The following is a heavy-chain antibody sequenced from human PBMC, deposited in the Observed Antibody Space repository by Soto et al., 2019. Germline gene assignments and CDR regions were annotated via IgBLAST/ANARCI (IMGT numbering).Heavy chain of an antibody. J-gene: IGHJ3*02. Sequence: QLLESGGGLVQPGGSLRLSCAASGFTFSSYAMSWVRQAPGKGLEWVSAISGSGGSTYYADSVKGRFTISRDNSKNTLYLQMNSLRAEDTAVYYCATDQARYFDWLSNSKDAFDSWGQGTMVNVSS. CDR2: ISGSGGST. CDR3: ATDQARYFDWLSNSKDAFDS. CDR1: GFTFSSYA. D-gene: IGHD3-9*01. V-gene: IGHV3-23*01.